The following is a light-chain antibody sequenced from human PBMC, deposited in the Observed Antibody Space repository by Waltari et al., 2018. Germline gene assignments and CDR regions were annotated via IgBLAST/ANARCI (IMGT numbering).Light chain of an antibody. V-gene: IGLV2-14*03. J-gene: IGLJ2*01. CDR1: NSHLGYYNY. CDR2: DVS. CDR3: SSYTSLRV. Sequence: QSALTQPASVSASPGQSITLSCPGTNSHLGYYNYVSWYQQHPGKAPKLMIYDVSERPSGVSHRFSGSKSGNTASLTISGLQAEDEADYYCSSYTSLRVFGGGTKLTVL.